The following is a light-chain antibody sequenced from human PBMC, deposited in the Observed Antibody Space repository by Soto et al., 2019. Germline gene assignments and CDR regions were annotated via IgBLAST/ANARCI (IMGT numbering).Light chain of an antibody. V-gene: IGKV2-24*01. CDR1: QSLVHGNGNTY. Sequence: DIVMTQTPLSLPVTLGQPAAISCRSSQSLVHGNGNTYLSWLHQRPGQSLRLLIYKTYHRVSGVPDRFTGSGAGTDFTLTISRVEAEDVGIYYCMQVTQFPLTFGGGTKVDIK. CDR3: MQVTQFPLT. CDR2: KTY. J-gene: IGKJ4*01.